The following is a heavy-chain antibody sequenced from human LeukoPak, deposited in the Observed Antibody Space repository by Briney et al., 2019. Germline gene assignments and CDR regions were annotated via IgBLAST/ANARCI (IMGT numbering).Heavy chain of an antibody. CDR2: IRRDGSQI. V-gene: IGHV3-30*02. J-gene: IGHJ4*02. Sequence: GVSLRLSCAASGFTFKNSHMHWVRQSPGKGLEWVAFIRRDGSQIHYADSVEGRFTISRDNSKNRLYLRMHSLRVEDSAVYYCAKEEGSSGAYPHWGQGTLLTVSS. CDR1: GFTFKNSH. D-gene: IGHD3-10*01. CDR3: AKEEGSSGAYPH.